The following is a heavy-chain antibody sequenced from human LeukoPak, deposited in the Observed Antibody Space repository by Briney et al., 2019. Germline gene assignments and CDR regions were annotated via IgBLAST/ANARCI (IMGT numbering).Heavy chain of an antibody. CDR1: GGSISSYY. D-gene: IGHD6-13*01. J-gene: IGHJ5*02. Sequence: SETLSFTCTVSGGSISSYYWSWIRQPPGKGLEWIGYIYYSGSTNYNPSLKSRVTISVDTSKNQFSLKLSSVTAADTAVYYCAREGYSSSWYDNWFDPWGQGTLVTVSS. V-gene: IGHV4-59*01. CDR2: IYYSGST. CDR3: AREGYSSSWYDNWFDP.